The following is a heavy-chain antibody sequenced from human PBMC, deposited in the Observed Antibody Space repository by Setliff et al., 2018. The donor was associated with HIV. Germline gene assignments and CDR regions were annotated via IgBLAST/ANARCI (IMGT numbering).Heavy chain of an antibody. V-gene: IGHV3-23*01. Sequence: PGGSLRLSCTAPGFNFMFFAMSWVRQAPGKGLEWVSGSSGSNSRTDYVDSVKGRFTISRDKSKNTLYLQMNSLRAEETAVYYCARAGVVEGYYYYYYMDVWGKGTTVTVSS. CDR2: SSGSNSRT. CDR1: GFNFMFFA. D-gene: IGHD2-15*01. J-gene: IGHJ6*03. CDR3: ARAGVVEGYYYYYYMDV.